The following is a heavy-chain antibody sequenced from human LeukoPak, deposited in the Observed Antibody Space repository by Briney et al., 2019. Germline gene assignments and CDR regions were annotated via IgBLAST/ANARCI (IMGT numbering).Heavy chain of an antibody. CDR2: ISYSGST. Sequence: SETLSLTCSVSGGSINVYYWNWIRQSPGKGLEWIGSISYSGSTNYNPSLKSRVTISVDTSKNRFSLKVSSVIPADTAMYYCARGGSRSYTSSTLDYWVQGTLVTVSS. V-gene: IGHV4-59*01. CDR1: GGSINVYY. CDR3: ARGGSRSYTSSTLDY. D-gene: IGHD6-6*01. J-gene: IGHJ4*02.